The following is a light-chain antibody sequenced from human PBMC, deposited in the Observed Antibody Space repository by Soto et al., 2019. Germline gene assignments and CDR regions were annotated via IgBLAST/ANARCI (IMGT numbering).Light chain of an antibody. V-gene: IGKV3-15*01. CDR1: QNILSN. CDR3: QQYNNWPIT. CDR2: GAS. J-gene: IGKJ1*01. Sequence: ENVFIKCPGTLCLCPEDRATLSCRASQNILSNLAWYQQKPGQAPRLLIYGASTRATGIPARFSGSGSGTEFTLTISSLQSEDFEIYYCQQYNNWPITFGQGTKVDI.